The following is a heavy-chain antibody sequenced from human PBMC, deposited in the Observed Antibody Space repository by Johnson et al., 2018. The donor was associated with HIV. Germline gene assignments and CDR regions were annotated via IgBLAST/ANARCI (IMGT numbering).Heavy chain of an antibody. CDR2: TRYDGSNK. D-gene: IGHD2-8*01. J-gene: IGHJ3*01. V-gene: IGHV3-30*02. CDR3: TTARTYF. Sequence: QVQLVESGGGVVQPGGSLRLSCATSGFTFSYYGLHWVRQAPGVGLEWVAFTRYDGSNKYYADSVKGRFTISRDDSKNTLYLQMNSLKTEDTAVYYCTTARTYFWGQGTMVTVSS. CDR1: GFTFSYYG.